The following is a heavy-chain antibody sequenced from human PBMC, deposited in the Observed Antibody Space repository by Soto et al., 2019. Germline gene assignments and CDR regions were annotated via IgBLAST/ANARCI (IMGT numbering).Heavy chain of an antibody. CDR2: IYTSGST. J-gene: IGHJ4*02. CDR3: ARDAGIAAAPYFDY. CDR1: GGSISSYC. V-gene: IGHV4-4*07. Sequence: SETLSLTCTVSGGSISSYCWSWIRQPAGKGLEWIGRIYTSGSTNYNPSLKSRVTMSVDTSKNQFSLKLSSVTAADTAVYYCARDAGIAAAPYFDYWGQGTLVTVSS. D-gene: IGHD6-13*01.